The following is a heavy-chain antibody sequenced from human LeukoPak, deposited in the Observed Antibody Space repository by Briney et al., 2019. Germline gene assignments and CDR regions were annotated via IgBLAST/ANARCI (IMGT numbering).Heavy chain of an antibody. V-gene: IGHV4-61*01. Sequence: SETLSLTCTVSGYSISSGCYWSWIRQPPGKGLEWIGYIYYSGSTNYNPSLKSRVTISVDTSKNQFSLKLSSVTAADTAVYYCAREGRGAAAGTLSWGQGTLVTVSS. J-gene: IGHJ5*02. CDR3: AREGRGAAAGTLS. D-gene: IGHD6-13*01. CDR2: IYYSGST. CDR1: GYSISSGCY.